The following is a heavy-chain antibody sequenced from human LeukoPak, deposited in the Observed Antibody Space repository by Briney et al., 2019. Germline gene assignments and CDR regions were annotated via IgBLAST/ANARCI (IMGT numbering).Heavy chain of an antibody. V-gene: IGHV4-34*01. CDR2: INHSGST. D-gene: IGHD2-2*01. J-gene: IGHJ6*02. Sequence: PSETLSLTCAVYGGSFSGYYWSWLRQPPGKGLEWIGEINHSGSTNYNPSLKSRVTISVDTSKNQFSLKLSSVTAADTAVYYCARASSSSDYYYGMDVWGQGTTVTVSS. CDR1: GGSFSGYY. CDR3: ARASSSSDYYYGMDV.